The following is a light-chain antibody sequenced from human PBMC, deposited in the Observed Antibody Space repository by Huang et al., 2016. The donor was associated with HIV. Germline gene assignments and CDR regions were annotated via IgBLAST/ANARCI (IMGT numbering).Light chain of an antibody. V-gene: IGKV2-28*01. CDR3: MQALQTPT. Sequence: EILMTQSPLSLPVTPGEPASISCRSSQSLLHSNGYNDLDWYLQKPGQSPQVLSYFSSYRASGVPDRFSGSGSGTNFTLKIRRAEAEDVGIYYCMQALQTPTFGQGTKLEIK. J-gene: IGKJ2*01. CDR1: QSLLHSNGYND. CDR2: FSS.